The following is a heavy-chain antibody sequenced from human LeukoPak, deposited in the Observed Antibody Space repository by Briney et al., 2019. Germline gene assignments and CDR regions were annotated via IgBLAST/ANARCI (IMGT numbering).Heavy chain of an antibody. CDR3: ARDQDSGGYGFDY. V-gene: IGHV3-21*01. CDR2: ISSSSSYI. Sequence: NTGGSLRLSCAASGFTFSSYAMSWVRQAPGKGLEWVSSISSSSSYIYYADSVKGRFTISRDNAKNSLYLQMNSLRAEDTAVYYCARDQDSGGYGFDYWGQGTLVTVSS. CDR1: GFTFSSYA. J-gene: IGHJ4*02. D-gene: IGHD1-26*01.